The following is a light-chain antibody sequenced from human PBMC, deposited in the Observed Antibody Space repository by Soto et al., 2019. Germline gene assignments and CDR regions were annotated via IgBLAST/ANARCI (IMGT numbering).Light chain of an antibody. Sequence: IQLTQSPSTLSASVGDRVTITCRASQVISTYFAWYQQKPGKAPNLLIYGASTLEGGVPSRFSGSGSGTEFTLTISSLQPDDFAAYYCQQHNDFLFTFGPGTRVDIK. CDR2: GAS. CDR1: QVISTY. CDR3: QQHNDFLFT. J-gene: IGKJ3*01. V-gene: IGKV1-5*01.